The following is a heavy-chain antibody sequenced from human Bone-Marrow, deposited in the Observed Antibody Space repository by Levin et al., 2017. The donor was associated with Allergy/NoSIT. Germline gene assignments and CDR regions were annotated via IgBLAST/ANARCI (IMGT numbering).Heavy chain of an antibody. V-gene: IGHV4-30-2*01. Sequence: SETLSLTCAVSGGSISSGGYSWSWIRQPPGKGLEWIGYIYHSGSTYYNPSLKSRVTISVDRSKNQFSLKLSSVTAADTAVYYCAGGRGYVPLVEWFDPWGQGTLVTVSS. CDR2: IYHSGST. D-gene: IGHD3-16*01. J-gene: IGHJ5*02. CDR3: AGGRGYVPLVEWFDP. CDR1: GGSISSGGYS.